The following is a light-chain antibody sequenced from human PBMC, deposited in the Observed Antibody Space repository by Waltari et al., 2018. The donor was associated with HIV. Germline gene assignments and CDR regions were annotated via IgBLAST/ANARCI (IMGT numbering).Light chain of an antibody. J-gene: IGLJ2*01. CDR1: SLRSYY. V-gene: IGLV3-19*01. CDR3: NSRDSSGNHVL. CDR2: GKD. Sequence: SSELTQDPAVSVALGQTVRITCQGDSLRSYYASWYQQKPGQAPVLVMYGKDNRPSGIPDRFSGSSSGNTASLTITGAQAGDEADYYYNSRDSSGNHVLFGGGTKLTVL.